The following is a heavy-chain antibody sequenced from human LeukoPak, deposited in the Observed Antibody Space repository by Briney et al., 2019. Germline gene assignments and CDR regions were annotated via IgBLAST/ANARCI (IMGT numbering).Heavy chain of an antibody. J-gene: IGHJ4*02. CDR1: GGSISSSNW. CDR2: IYHSGST. CDR3: ARASREAHYFDY. V-gene: IGHV4-4*02. D-gene: IGHD5-24*01. Sequence: PSETLSLTCAVSGGSISSSNWWSWVRQPPGTGLEWIGEIYHSGSTNYNPSLKSRVTISVDKSKNQFSLKLSSVTAADTAVYYCARASREAHYFDYWGQGTLVTVSS.